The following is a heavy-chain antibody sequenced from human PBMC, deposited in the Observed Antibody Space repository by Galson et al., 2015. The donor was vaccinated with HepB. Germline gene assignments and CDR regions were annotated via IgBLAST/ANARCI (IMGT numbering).Heavy chain of an antibody. D-gene: IGHD5-12*01. CDR1: GFIFSNYA. CDR2: ISGSGDST. J-gene: IGHJ4*02. Sequence: SLRLSCAASGFIFSNYAMSWVRQAPGKGLEWVSGISGSGDSTFYADSVKGRFNIFRDNSKNTLYLQMNRLRAEDTAVYYCAKEGMRGYSGYISPIDYWGQGTLVTVSS. CDR3: AKEGMRGYSGYISPIDY. V-gene: IGHV3-23*01.